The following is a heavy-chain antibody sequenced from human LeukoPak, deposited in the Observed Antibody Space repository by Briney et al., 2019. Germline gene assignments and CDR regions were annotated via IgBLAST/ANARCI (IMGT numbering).Heavy chain of an antibody. D-gene: IGHD6-19*01. CDR2: IYYSGST. CDR1: GGSISSGGYY. CDR3: ARVRSSGWYGLRY. V-gene: IGHV4-31*03. J-gene: IGHJ4*02. Sequence: PSQTLSLTCTVSGGSISSGGYYWSWIRQPPGKGLEWIGYIYYSGSTYYNPSLKSRVTISVDTSKNQFSLKLSSVTAADTAVYYCARVRSSGWYGLRYWGQGTLVTVSS.